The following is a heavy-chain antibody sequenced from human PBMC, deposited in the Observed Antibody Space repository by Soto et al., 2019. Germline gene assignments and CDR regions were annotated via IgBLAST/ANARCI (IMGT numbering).Heavy chain of an antibody. CDR2: IYYSGST. D-gene: IGHD6-13*01. Sequence: QLQLQESGPGLVKPSETLSLTCTVSGGSISSSSYYWGWIRQPPGKGLEWIGSIYYSGSTYYNPSLKSRVTISVDTSKNQFSLKLSSVTASDTAVYYCASPRLVGRYSSSWYYFDYWGQGTLVTVSS. CDR1: GGSISSSSYY. J-gene: IGHJ4*02. CDR3: ASPRLVGRYSSSWYYFDY. V-gene: IGHV4-39*01.